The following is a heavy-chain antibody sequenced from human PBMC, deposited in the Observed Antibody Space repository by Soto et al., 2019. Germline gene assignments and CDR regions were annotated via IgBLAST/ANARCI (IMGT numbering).Heavy chain of an antibody. CDR3: ERDWPSGVTRPGAFDI. CDR2: LNNYGNT. V-gene: IGHV4-4*07. J-gene: IGHJ3*02. Sequence: PSETLSLTCTVSGGSISSYRWSWIRQPAGKGLEWIGRLNNYGNTHYNPSLKTRATVSVDTSRNKSFLTLRSVTAADRAVYCCERDWPSGVTRPGAFDICGLGTMGTVSS. D-gene: IGHD1-26*01. CDR1: GGSISSYR.